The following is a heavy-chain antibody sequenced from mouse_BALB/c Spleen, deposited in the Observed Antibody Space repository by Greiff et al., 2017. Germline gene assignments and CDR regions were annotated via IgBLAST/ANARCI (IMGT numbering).Heavy chain of an antibody. J-gene: IGHJ4*01. Sequence: EVQLQQSGPSLVKPSQTLSLTCSVTGDSITSGYWNWIRKFPGNKLEYMGYISYSGSTYYNPSLKSRISITRDTSKNQYYLQLNSVTTEDTATYYCARYHYGYDYYAMDYWGQGTSVTVSS. CDR2: ISYSGST. D-gene: IGHD1-2*01. CDR3: ARYHYGYDYYAMDY. CDR1: GDSITSGY. V-gene: IGHV3-8*02.